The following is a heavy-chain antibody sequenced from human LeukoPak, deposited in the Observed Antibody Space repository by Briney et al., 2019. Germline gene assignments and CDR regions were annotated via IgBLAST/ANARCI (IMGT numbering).Heavy chain of an antibody. CDR2: MNNDGRVI. Sequence: GGSLRLSCTVSGFTFNTYWMHWVRQAPGNGLVWVSRMNNDGRVISYADSVKGRFTISRDNAKNTLYLQMHSLRAEDTAVYYCAREFEATGFWALDYWGQGTLVTASS. CDR1: GFTFNTYW. D-gene: IGHD3-16*01. J-gene: IGHJ4*02. CDR3: AREFEATGFWALDY. V-gene: IGHV3-74*01.